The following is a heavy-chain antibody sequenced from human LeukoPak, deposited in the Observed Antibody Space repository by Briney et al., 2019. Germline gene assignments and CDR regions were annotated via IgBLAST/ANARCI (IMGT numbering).Heavy chain of an antibody. V-gene: IGHV1-69*06. CDR2: IIPIFGTA. D-gene: IGHD2-2*01. J-gene: IGHJ5*02. Sequence: ASARVSCKASGGTFTRYAISWVRQAPGQGLEWMGRIIPIFGTANYAQKFQGRVTITPDTSTSTAYMELSSMRSEDTALYYCARGCSSTSCYDRRRWFDPWGQGTLVTVSS. CDR3: ARGCSSTSCYDRRRWFDP. CDR1: GGTFTRYA.